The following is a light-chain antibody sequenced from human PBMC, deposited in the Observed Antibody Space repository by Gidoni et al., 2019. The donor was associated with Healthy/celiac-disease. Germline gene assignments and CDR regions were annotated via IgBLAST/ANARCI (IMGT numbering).Light chain of an antibody. CDR1: PSISSY. V-gene: IGKV1-39*01. Sequence: DIKMTQSPSSLSASVGDRVTITCRASPSISSYLNWYQQKPGKAPKLLIYAASSLQSGVPSRFSGSGSGTDFTLTISSLQPEDFATYYCQQSYSTPLTFGGGTKVEIK. CDR2: AAS. CDR3: QQSYSTPLT. J-gene: IGKJ4*01.